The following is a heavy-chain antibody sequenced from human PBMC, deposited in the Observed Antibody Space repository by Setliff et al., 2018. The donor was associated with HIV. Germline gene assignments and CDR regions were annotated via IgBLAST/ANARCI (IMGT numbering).Heavy chain of an antibody. Sequence: ASVKVSCKASGYNFNTYPINWIRQAPGQGLEWMGWINTNTGSPRFAQGFRGRFGFSLDTSVSTAYLQISSLKAEDTAVYYCARGELDLDYWGQGTLVTVSS. CDR1: GYNFNTYP. CDR2: INTNTGSP. CDR3: ARGELDLDY. D-gene: IGHD1-1*01. J-gene: IGHJ4*02. V-gene: IGHV7-4-1*02.